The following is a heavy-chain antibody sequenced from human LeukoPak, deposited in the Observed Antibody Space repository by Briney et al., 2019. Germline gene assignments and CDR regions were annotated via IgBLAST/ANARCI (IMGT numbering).Heavy chain of an antibody. CDR3: ARAPGTTFDY. Sequence: SETLSLTCTVSGGSISSSSYYWGWIRQPPGKGLEWIASIYYTGSTYYNPSLKSRVTISVDTSKNLFSLKLSSVTAADTAVYYCARAPGTTFDYWGHGNMVTVSS. CDR1: GGSISSSSYY. J-gene: IGHJ4*01. D-gene: IGHD4-17*01. CDR2: IYYTGST. V-gene: IGHV4-39*07.